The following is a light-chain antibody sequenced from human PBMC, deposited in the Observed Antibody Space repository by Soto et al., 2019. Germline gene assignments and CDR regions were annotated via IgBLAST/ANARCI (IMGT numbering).Light chain of an antibody. Sequence: DIHLTQSPSLLSASVGDRVTITCRASQGISQYVAWYQQKPGKAPKLLIYTATVLQGWVPSRFSGTGSGTEFILTISSLQPENFATYYCQQVNSYPLTFGGGTKVDIK. CDR3: QQVNSYPLT. CDR1: QGISQY. V-gene: IGKV1-9*01. CDR2: TAT. J-gene: IGKJ4*01.